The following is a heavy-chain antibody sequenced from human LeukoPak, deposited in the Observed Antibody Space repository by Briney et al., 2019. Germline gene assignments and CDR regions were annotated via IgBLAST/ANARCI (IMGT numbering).Heavy chain of an antibody. D-gene: IGHD3-10*01. CDR1: GFTFSSYS. CDR3: AKDKDYYGSGIQSN. V-gene: IGHV3-21*04. Sequence: GGSLRLSCAASGFTFSSYSMNWVRQAPGKGLEWVSSISSSSSYIYYADSVKGRFTISRDNAKNSLYLQMNSLRAEDTALYYCAKDKDYYGSGIQSNWGQGTLVTVSS. J-gene: IGHJ4*02. CDR2: ISSSSSYI.